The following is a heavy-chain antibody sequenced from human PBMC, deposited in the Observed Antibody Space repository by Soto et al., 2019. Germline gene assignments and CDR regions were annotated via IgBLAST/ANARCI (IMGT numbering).Heavy chain of an antibody. Sequence: PGGSLRLSCAASGFTFSSYAMHWVRQAPGKGLEWVAVISYDGSSKYYADSVKGRFTISRDNSKNTLYLQMNSLRAEDTAVYYCAREDGLERRPGEALDYWGQGTLVTVSS. J-gene: IGHJ4*02. V-gene: IGHV3-30-3*01. CDR2: ISYDGSSK. D-gene: IGHD1-1*01. CDR1: GFTFSSYA. CDR3: AREDGLERRPGEALDY.